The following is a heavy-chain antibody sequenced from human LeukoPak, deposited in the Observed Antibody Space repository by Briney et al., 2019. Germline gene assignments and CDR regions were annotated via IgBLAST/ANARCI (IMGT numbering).Heavy chain of an antibody. CDR3: ARVLYYDSSGPSPY. Sequence: GGSLRLSCAASGFIFSSYNMNWVRQAPGKGLEWVSYISSSSSSIYYADSVKGRFTISRDNAKNSLYLQMNSLRDEDTAVYYCARVLYYDSSGPSPYWGQGTLVTVSS. V-gene: IGHV3-48*02. CDR1: GFIFSSYN. CDR2: ISSSSSSI. D-gene: IGHD3-22*01. J-gene: IGHJ4*02.